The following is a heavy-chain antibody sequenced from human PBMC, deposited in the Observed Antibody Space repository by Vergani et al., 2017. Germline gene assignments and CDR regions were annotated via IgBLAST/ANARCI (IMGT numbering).Heavy chain of an antibody. CDR1: GGSFNTYY. D-gene: IGHD3-9*01. Sequence: QVQLEESGPGLVKPSETLSLTFTVSGGSFNTYYWSWIRQSPGKGLEWIGYIYSTGSTNYNPSLNSRVTMSVDTSKNQFSLKLRSVTAADTAVYFCARVMYSDEESTGYRLEGMDIWGQGTTVTISS. CDR3: ARVMYSDEESTGYRLEGMDI. J-gene: IGHJ6*02. CDR2: IYSTGST. V-gene: IGHV4-59*13.